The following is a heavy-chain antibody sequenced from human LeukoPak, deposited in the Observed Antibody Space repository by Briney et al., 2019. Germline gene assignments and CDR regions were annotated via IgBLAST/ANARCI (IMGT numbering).Heavy chain of an antibody. V-gene: IGHV4-34*01. Sequence: PSETLSLTCAVYGGSFSGYYWSWIRQPPGKGLEWIGEINHSGSTNYNPSLKSRVTISVDTSKNQFSLKLSSVTAADTAVYYCARVQLLWSDGLDYWGQGTLVTVSS. CDR2: INHSGST. J-gene: IGHJ4*02. CDR3: ARVQLLWSDGLDY. CDR1: GGSFSGYY. D-gene: IGHD3-10*01.